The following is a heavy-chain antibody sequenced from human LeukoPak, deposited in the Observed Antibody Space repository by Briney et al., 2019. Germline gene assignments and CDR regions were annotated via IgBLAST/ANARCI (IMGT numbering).Heavy chain of an antibody. Sequence: GGSLRLSCAASGFTLSTYAMSWVRQTPGKGLEWVAATSSSDAGTYHADSVRGRFTISRDNSKNTLYLQMNSLRAEDAAVYFCAKAGEHKYCSGGSCHKDYWGQGTLVTVSS. D-gene: IGHD2-15*01. J-gene: IGHJ4*02. CDR3: AKAGEHKYCSGGSCHKDY. CDR1: GFTLSTYA. CDR2: TSSSDAGT. V-gene: IGHV3-23*01.